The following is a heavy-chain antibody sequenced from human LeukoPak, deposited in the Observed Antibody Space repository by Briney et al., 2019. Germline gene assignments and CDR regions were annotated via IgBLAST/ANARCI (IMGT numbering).Heavy chain of an antibody. V-gene: IGHV4-59*12. Sequence: KSSETLSLTCTVSGGSISSYYWSWIRQPPGKGLEWIGYIYYSGSTNYNPSLKSRVTISVDKSDNQFSLKLNSMTAADTAVYYCARNAGNSDVDYWGQGTLVTVSS. D-gene: IGHD4-23*01. CDR2: IYYSGST. CDR1: GGSISSYY. J-gene: IGHJ4*02. CDR3: ARNAGNSDVDY.